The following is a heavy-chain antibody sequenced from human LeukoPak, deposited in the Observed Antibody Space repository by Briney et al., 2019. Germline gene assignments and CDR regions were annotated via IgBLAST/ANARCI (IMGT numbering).Heavy chain of an antibody. Sequence: SETLSLTCTASGYSISSGYYWGWIRQPPGKGLEWIGSIYHSGSTYYNPSLKSRVTISVDTSKNQFSLKLSSVTAADTAVYYCARLYGDYPYYYYYMDVWGRGTTVTVSS. V-gene: IGHV4-38-2*02. CDR2: IYHSGST. J-gene: IGHJ6*03. CDR1: GYSISSGYY. CDR3: ARLYGDYPYYYYYMDV. D-gene: IGHD4-17*01.